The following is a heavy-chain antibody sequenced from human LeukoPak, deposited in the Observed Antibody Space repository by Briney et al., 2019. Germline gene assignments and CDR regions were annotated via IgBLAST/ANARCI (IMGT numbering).Heavy chain of an antibody. D-gene: IGHD1-26*01. CDR1: GFAFSSYG. J-gene: IGHJ4*02. CDR2: ISYDGSNK. CDR3: TKDHCPTIVGSKAIGSWDY. Sequence: GRSLRLSCAASGFAFSSYGMHWVRQAPGKGLEWVAVISYDGSNKYYADSVKGRFTISRDNSKNTLYLQMNSLRAEDTAVYYCTKDHCPTIVGSKAIGSWDYWGQGTLITVSS. V-gene: IGHV3-30*18.